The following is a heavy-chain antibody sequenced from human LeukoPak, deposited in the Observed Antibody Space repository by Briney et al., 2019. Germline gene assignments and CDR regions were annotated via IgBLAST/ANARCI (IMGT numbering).Heavy chain of an antibody. CDR3: ARMPLEIVTNFLDS. CDR2: VNSDGTGT. Sequence: GGSLRLSCAASGFTFSSYWMHWVRQAPGKGLVWVSRVNSDGTGTTYADSVKGRFTISRDNAKNSLYLQMNTLRAEDTAVYYCARMPLEIVTNFLDSWGQGTLVIVSS. D-gene: IGHD4-11*01. CDR1: GFTFSSYW. V-gene: IGHV3-74*01. J-gene: IGHJ4*02.